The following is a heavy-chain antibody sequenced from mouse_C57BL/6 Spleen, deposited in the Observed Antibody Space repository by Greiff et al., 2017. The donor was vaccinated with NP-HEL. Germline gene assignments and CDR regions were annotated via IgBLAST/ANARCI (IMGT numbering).Heavy chain of an antibody. CDR1: GFTFTDYY. J-gene: IGHJ4*01. CDR2: IRNKANGYTT. V-gene: IGHV7-3*01. CDR3: ARYNLGLAMDY. Sequence: EVMLVESGGGLVQPGGSLSLSCAASGFTFTDYYMSWVRQPPGKALEWLGFIRNKANGYTTEYSASVKGRFTISRDNSQSILYLQLNALRAEDSATYYCARYNLGLAMDYWGQGTSVTVSS. D-gene: IGHD4-1*01.